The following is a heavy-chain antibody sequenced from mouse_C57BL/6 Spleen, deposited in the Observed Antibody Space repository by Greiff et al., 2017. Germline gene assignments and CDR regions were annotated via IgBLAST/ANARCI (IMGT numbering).Heavy chain of an antibody. D-gene: IGHD2-1*01. J-gene: IGHJ4*01. Sequence: QVQLQQPGAELVKPGASVKLSCKASGYTFTSYWMHWVKQRPGRGLEWIGRIDPNSGGTKYNEKFKSKATLTVDKHSSTAYMQLSSLTTEDSAVYYCATVYYGSDGYAMEYWGQGTSVTVSS. CDR3: ATVYYGSDGYAMEY. CDR2: IDPNSGGT. CDR1: GYTFTSYW. V-gene: IGHV1-72*01.